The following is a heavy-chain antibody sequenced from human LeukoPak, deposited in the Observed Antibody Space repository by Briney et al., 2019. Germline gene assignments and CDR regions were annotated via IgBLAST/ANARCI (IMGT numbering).Heavy chain of an antibody. D-gene: IGHD3-22*01. J-gene: IGHJ2*01. CDR3: ARGRGGYYDSSGNPRRYFDL. V-gene: IGHV4-30-2*01. CDR1: GGSISSGGYS. Sequence: PSETLSLTCAVSGGSISSGGYSWSWIRQPPGKGLEWIGYIYHSGSTNYNPSLKSRVTISVDTSKNQFSLKLSSVTAADTAVYYCARGRGGYYDSSGNPRRYFDLWGRGTLVTVSS. CDR2: IYHSGST.